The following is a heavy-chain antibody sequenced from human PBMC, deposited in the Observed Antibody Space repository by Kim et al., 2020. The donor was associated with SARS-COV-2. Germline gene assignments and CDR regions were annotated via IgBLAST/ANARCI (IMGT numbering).Heavy chain of an antibody. Sequence: GGSLRLSCAASGFSLSAYAMHWVRQAPGKGLEWVALVSYDGRDKHYAHSVKGRFTISIDNSRNTLFLLMDSLRSEDTAVYFCVSGCNYGHYGLDSLFENWGRGTEVTVSS. CDR3: VSGCNYGHYGLDSLFEN. V-gene: IGHV3-30*06. CDR1: GFSLSAYA. D-gene: IGHD4-17*01. CDR2: VSYDGRDK. J-gene: IGHJ4*02.